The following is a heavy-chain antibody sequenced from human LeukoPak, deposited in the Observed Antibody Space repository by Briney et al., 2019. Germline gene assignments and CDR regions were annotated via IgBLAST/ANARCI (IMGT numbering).Heavy chain of an antibody. J-gene: IGHJ5*02. V-gene: IGHV1-69*04. D-gene: IGHD6-13*01. CDR3: ARAGDSSSWYPHWFDP. CDR2: IIPILGIA. Sequence: SVKVSCKASGGTFSSYAISWVRQAPGQGLEWMGRIIPILGIANYAQKFQGRVTITADKSTSTAYMELSSLRSEDTAVYYCARAGDSSSWYPHWFDPWGQGTLVTASS. CDR1: GGTFSSYA.